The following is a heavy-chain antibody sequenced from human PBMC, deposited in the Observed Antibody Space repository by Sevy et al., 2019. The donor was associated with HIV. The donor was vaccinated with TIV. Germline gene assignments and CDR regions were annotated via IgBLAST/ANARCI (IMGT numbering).Heavy chain of an antibody. CDR1: GGTFSRSA. V-gene: IGHV1-69*13. D-gene: IGHD6-13*01. CDR2: IIPIFGTT. CDR3: ARLGAAGLAGWFDP. Sequence: ASVKVSCKASGGTFSRSAISWMRQAPGQGLEWMGGIIPIFGTTNYARNFKGRLTITADESTSAAYMELSSLTSEDSAVYYCARLGAAGLAGWFDPWGQGTLVTVSS. J-gene: IGHJ5*02.